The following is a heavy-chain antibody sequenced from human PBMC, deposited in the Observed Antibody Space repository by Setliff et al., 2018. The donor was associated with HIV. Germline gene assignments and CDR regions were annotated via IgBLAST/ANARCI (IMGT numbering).Heavy chain of an antibody. CDR1: GFSFSDYA. Sequence: PGGSLRLSCAASGFSFSDYAMSWVRQAPGKGLEWVSGISGSGDYTYYPDSVKGRFTVSRDNSKNTLYLQINSLRAEDTAIYHCAKDSSRIFSTINGAYFDYWGLGTLVTVSS. CDR3: AKDSSRIFSTINGAYFDY. V-gene: IGHV3-23*01. D-gene: IGHD3-9*01. CDR2: ISGSGDYT. J-gene: IGHJ4*02.